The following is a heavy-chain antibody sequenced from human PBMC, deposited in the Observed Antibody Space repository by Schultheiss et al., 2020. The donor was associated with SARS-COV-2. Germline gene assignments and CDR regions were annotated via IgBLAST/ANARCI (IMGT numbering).Heavy chain of an antibody. CDR3: AKIRGHYYGSGPGDY. J-gene: IGHJ4*02. Sequence: SETLSLTCTVFGCSISSYYWSWIRQHPGKGLEWIGYIYYSGSTYNNPSLKSRVTISVDKSKNQFSLKLGSVTTADTAVYYCAKIRGHYYGSGPGDYWGQGSLVTVAS. V-gene: IGHV4-59*12. CDR1: GCSISSYY. D-gene: IGHD3-10*01. CDR2: IYYSGST.